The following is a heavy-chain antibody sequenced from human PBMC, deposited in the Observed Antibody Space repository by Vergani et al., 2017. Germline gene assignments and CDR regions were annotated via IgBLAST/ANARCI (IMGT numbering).Heavy chain of an antibody. J-gene: IGHJ4*02. CDR1: GYSFTSYW. Sequence: ELKLVQSGAEVKKPGESLRISCKGSGYSFTSYWISWVRQMPGKGLEWMGRIDPSDSYTNYSPSFQGHVTISADKSISTAYLQWSSLKASDTAMYYCARGAPALLAAAGSELDYWGQGTLVTVSS. CDR2: IDPSDSYT. CDR3: ARGAPALLAAAGSELDY. V-gene: IGHV5-10-1*01. D-gene: IGHD6-13*01.